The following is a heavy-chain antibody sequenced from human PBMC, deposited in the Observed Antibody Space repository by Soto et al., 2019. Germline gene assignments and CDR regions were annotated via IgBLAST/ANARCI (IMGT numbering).Heavy chain of an antibody. CDR2: LYWDDDK. D-gene: IGHD6-19*01. J-gene: IGHJ4*02. CDR1: GFSLNTNAVG. V-gene: IGHV2-5*02. Sequence: QITLKESGPTLVKPTQTLTLTCTFSGFSLNTNAVGVAWIRQPPGKALEWLALLYWDDDKRYSPSLKSRLTITTDTSKNQVVITMTSMDPEDTATYYCAHRRVRDSSGENFDSWGQGTLVTVSS. CDR3: AHRRVRDSSGENFDS.